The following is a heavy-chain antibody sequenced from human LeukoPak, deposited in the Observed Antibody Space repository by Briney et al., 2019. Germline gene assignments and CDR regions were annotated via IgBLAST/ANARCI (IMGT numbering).Heavy chain of an antibody. V-gene: IGHV1-69*13. Sequence: ASVKVSCKASGGTFSSYAISWVRQAPGQGLKWMGGIIPIFGTANYAQKFQGRVTITADESTSTAYMELSSLRSEDTAVYYCARDHYFLKGMDVWGQGTTVTVSS. CDR1: GGTFSSYA. D-gene: IGHD2/OR15-2a*01. CDR3: ARDHYFLKGMDV. J-gene: IGHJ6*02. CDR2: IIPIFGTA.